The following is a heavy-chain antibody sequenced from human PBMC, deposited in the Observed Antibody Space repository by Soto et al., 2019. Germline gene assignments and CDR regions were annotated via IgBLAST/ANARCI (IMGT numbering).Heavy chain of an antibody. Sequence: GGSLRLSCAASGFTFSSYDMSWVRQAPGKGLEWVSAISGSGGSTYYADSVKGRFTISGDNSKNTLYLQMNSLRAEDTAVYYCANPLRYSYGFEYYYYGMDVWGQGTTVTVSS. CDR1: GFTFSSYD. J-gene: IGHJ6*02. V-gene: IGHV3-23*01. D-gene: IGHD5-18*01. CDR2: ISGSGGST. CDR3: ANPLRYSYGFEYYYYGMDV.